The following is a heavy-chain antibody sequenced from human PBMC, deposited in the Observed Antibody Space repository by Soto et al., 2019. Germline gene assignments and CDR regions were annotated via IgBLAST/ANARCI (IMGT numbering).Heavy chain of an antibody. Sequence: QVQLQESGPGLVKPSQTLSLTCTVSGGSIRSGGYYWSWIRQHPGKGLEWIGYIYYSGSTYYNPSLKSRVTISVDTSKNQFSLKLSSVTAADTAVYYCARAIYPPRNWFDPWGQGTLVTVSS. CDR2: IYYSGST. CDR3: ARAIYPPRNWFDP. CDR1: GGSIRSGGYY. J-gene: IGHJ5*02. V-gene: IGHV4-31*03. D-gene: IGHD3-16*02.